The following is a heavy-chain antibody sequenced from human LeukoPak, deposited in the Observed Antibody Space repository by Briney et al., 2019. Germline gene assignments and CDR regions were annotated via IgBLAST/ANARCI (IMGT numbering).Heavy chain of an antibody. CDR3: ARPPWFDP. V-gene: IGHV4-39*01. CDR2: IYYSGST. J-gene: IGHJ5*02. Sequence: PSETLSLTCTVSGGSISSSSYYWGWIRQSPGKGLEWIGSIYYSGSTYYNPSLKSRVTISVDTSKNQFSLKLSSVTAADTAVYYCARPPWFDPWGQGTLVTVSS. CDR1: GGSISSSSYY.